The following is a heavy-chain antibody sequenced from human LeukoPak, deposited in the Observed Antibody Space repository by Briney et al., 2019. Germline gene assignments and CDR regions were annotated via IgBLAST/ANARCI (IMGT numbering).Heavy chain of an antibody. CDR2: INHNGYT. J-gene: IGHJ4*02. V-gene: IGHV4-34*01. CDR3: ARAGTGDRSAVFDY. D-gene: IGHD7-27*01. CDR1: GGPFSGYY. Sequence: SETLSLTCAVYGGPFSGYYWNWIRQPPGKGLEWIGEINHNGYTNYNPSLESRVTISVDTSKNQFSLKVYSLTAADTAIYFCARAGTGDRSAVFDYWGQEILVTVSS.